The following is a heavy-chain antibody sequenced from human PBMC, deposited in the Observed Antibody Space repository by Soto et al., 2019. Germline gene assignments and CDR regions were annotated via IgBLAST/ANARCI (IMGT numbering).Heavy chain of an antibody. J-gene: IGHJ6*03. V-gene: IGHV4-31*03. Sequence: PSETLSLTCTVSGGSISSGGYYWSWIRQHPGKGLEWIGYIYYSGSTYYNPSLKSRVTISVDTSKNQFSLKLSSVTAADTAVYYCARLAYYYYYMDVWGKGTTVTVSS. CDR3: ARLAYYYYYMDV. CDR1: GGSISSGGYY. CDR2: IYYSGST.